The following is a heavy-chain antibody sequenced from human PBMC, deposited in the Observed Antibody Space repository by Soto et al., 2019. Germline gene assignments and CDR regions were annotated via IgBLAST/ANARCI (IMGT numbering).Heavy chain of an antibody. CDR3: AASTPTGYCSGGSCYSRWFDP. D-gene: IGHD2-15*01. J-gene: IGHJ5*02. CDR2: ISADNGNT. CDR1: GYTFTSYG. Sequence: ASVKVSCKASGYTFTSYGISWVRQAPGQGLEWMGWISADNGNTNYAQKLQGRVTMTEDTSTDTAYMELSSLRSEDTAVYYCAASTPTGYCSGGSCYSRWFDPWGQGTLVTVSS. V-gene: IGHV1-18*01.